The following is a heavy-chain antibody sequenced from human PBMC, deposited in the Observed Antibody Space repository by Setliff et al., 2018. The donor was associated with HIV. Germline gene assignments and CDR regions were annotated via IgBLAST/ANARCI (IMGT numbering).Heavy chain of an antibody. CDR3: AVLWPFDY. D-gene: IGHD3-10*01. J-gene: IGHJ4*02. V-gene: IGHV3-11*01. CDR2: ITNGGGSK. CDR1: GFTFGDYY. Sequence: PGGSLRLSCVASGFTFGDYYMGWFRQAPGKGLEWVSYITNGGGSKFYADSVKGRFTISRDNALNSLYLQLNSLRAEDTGVYYCAVLWPFDYWGLGTLVTVSS.